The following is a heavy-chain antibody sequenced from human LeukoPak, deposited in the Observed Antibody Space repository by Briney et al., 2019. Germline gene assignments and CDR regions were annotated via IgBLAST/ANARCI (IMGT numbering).Heavy chain of an antibody. J-gene: IGHJ4*02. V-gene: IGHV4-59*08. Sequence: SETLSLTCTVSGGSISGYYWSWIRQPPGKGLEWIGYIYYSGSTNYNPSLESRVTISVDTSNNQFSLKLSSVTAADTAVYYCARHFAYSSSSYFDYWGQGSLVTVSS. CDR2: IYYSGST. D-gene: IGHD6-6*01. CDR3: ARHFAYSSSSYFDY. CDR1: GGSISGYY.